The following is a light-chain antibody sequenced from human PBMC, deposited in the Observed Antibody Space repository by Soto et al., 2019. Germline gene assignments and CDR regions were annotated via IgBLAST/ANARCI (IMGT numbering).Light chain of an antibody. Sequence: IQMTQSPSTLSASVGDRVTIACLASQNIGDWLAWYQQKPGKAPNLLIYKASTLESGVPSRFSGSGSGTEFTLAISSLQAEEFATYYCQQYNDLSTFGGGTKVEI. CDR2: KAS. CDR3: QQYNDLST. J-gene: IGKJ4*01. CDR1: QNIGDW. V-gene: IGKV1-5*03.